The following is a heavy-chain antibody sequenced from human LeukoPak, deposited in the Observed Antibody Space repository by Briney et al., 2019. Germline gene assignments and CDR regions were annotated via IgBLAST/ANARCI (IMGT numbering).Heavy chain of an antibody. CDR3: AGTVGANTQRRALDI. D-gene: IGHD1-26*01. CDR2: IYYSGST. Sequence: PSETLSLTCTVSGGSISSYYWSWIRQPPGKGLEWIGYIYYSGSTNYNPSLKSRVTISVDTSKNQFSLKLSSVTAADTAVYYRAGTVGANTQRRALDIWGQGTMVTVSS. V-gene: IGHV4-59*08. J-gene: IGHJ3*02. CDR1: GGSISSYY.